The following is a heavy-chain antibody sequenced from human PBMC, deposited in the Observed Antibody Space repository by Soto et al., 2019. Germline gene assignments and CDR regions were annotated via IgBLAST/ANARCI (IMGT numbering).Heavy chain of an antibody. Sequence: QVQLQESGPRLVKPLQTLSLTCTVSGDSINSGDYYWSWIRQPPGRGLEWVGYSFYSGITDYNPSIKSRLTISMDTSKNQFSLRLNSVTAADTAVYFCARWSGVGVAGMDVWGQGTTVSVSS. CDR2: SFYSGIT. J-gene: IGHJ6*02. V-gene: IGHV4-30-4*01. CDR3: ARWSGVGVAGMDV. CDR1: GDSINSGDYY. D-gene: IGHD3-10*01.